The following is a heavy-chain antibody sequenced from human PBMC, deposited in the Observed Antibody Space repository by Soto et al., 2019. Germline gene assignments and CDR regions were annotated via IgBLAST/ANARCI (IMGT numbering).Heavy chain of an antibody. Sequence: GGSLRLSCAASGFSFGSYSMTWVRQAPGKGLEWVSVIGGDAVTTYYADSVKGRFTVSRDNSKNTVHLQMNSLRAEDTAVYYCAKALYSSTYSRGMDVWGQGTTVTAP. CDR3: AKALYSSTYSRGMDV. CDR1: GFSFGSYS. J-gene: IGHJ6*02. V-gene: IGHV3-23*01. D-gene: IGHD6-19*01. CDR2: IGGDAVTT.